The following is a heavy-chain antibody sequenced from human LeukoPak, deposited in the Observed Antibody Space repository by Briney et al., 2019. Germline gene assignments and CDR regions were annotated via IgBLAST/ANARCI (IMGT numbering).Heavy chain of an antibody. CDR3: TRRAYDSSGYADY. V-gene: IGHV3-73*01. Sequence: GGSLRLSCAASGFTFSGSAMHWVSQASGKGLEWVGCIRSKANSYATAYAASVKGRFTISRDDSKNTAYLQMNSLKTEDTAVYYCTRRAYDSSGYADYWGQGTLVTVSS. J-gene: IGHJ4*02. D-gene: IGHD3-22*01. CDR1: GFTFSGSA. CDR2: IRSKANSYAT.